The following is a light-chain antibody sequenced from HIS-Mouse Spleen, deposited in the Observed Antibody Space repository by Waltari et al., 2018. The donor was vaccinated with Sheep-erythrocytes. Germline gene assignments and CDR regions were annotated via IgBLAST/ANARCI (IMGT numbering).Light chain of an antibody. CDR3: QAWDSSTVV. Sequence: SYELTQPPSVSVSPGQTASITCSGDKLGDQYACWYQQKPGQSPVLVIYQDSKRPSGIPERFSGANSGNTATLTISGTQAMDEADYCCQAWDSSTVVFGGGTKLTVL. CDR2: QDS. V-gene: IGLV3-1*01. CDR1: KLGDQY. J-gene: IGLJ2*01.